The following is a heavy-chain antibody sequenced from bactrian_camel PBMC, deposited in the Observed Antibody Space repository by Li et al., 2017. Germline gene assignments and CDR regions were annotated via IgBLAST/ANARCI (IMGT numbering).Heavy chain of an antibody. Sequence: VQLVESGGDLVQSGGSLRLSCAASGFTFSSAHMSWVRQAPGQHLQWLVSIYADGSQTDYHWSVKGRFTISRDNAKNTVWLQMNNLQSEDTALYYCAKGLFSTADGLGHTVRGQGTQVTVS. V-gene: IGHV3S2*01. CDR1: GFTFSSAH. CDR2: IYADGSQT. D-gene: IGHD1*01. J-gene: IGHJ4*01.